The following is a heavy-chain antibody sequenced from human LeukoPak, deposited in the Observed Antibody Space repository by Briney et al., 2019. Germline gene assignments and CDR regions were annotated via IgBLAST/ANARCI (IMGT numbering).Heavy chain of an antibody. J-gene: IGHJ3*02. Sequence: PGGSLRLSCAASGFTFSNYTMTWVRQAPGKGLEWVSSISSSSSSYIYYADSVKGRFTISRDNAKNSLYLQMNSLRAEDTAVYYCARDGRVIWKIDAFDIWGQGTMVTVSS. CDR1: GFTFSNYT. V-gene: IGHV3-21*01. CDR2: ISSSSSSYI. CDR3: ARDGRVIWKIDAFDI. D-gene: IGHD2/OR15-2a*01.